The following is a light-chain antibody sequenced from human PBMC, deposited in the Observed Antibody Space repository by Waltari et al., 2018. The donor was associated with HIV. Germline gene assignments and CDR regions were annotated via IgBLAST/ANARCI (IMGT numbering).Light chain of an antibody. CDR2: DAF. J-gene: IGKJ1*01. V-gene: IGKV3-15*01. CDR3: QQYSSWPRA. CDR1: QSVSIS. Sequence: EIVMTQSPATLSVSPGERATLSCRASQSVSISLAWYQQKPGQAPRLVIYDAFNRATGIPARFSGSGSGTEFTLTISSLQSEDFAVYCCQQYSSWPRAFGQGTKVEIK.